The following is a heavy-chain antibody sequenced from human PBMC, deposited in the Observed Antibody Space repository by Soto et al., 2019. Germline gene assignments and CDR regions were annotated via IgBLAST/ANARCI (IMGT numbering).Heavy chain of an antibody. Sequence: SVEVCCKDSGGAFSSCTSSWVRQAPGQGFEWMGRIIPILGIANYAQKFQGRVTITADKSTSTAYMELSSLRSEDTAVYYCAREAPLVPAAMLGIIDYWGQGTLVTVSS. V-gene: IGHV1-69*04. CDR3: AREAPLVPAAMLGIIDY. D-gene: IGHD2-2*01. J-gene: IGHJ4*02. CDR2: IIPILGIA. CDR1: GGAFSSCT.